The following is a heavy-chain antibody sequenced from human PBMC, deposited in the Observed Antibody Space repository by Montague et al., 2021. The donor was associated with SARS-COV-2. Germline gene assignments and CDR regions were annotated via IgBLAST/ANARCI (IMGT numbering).Heavy chain of an antibody. Sequence: SETLSLTCTVSGDSIRSDEKYWSWVRQPPGEGLEWIGYIYYRGSTNYNPSLETRVTISVDPSKNQFSLKLSSVTAADTAVYYCAREDRWNWFDPWGQGTLVIVSS. V-gene: IGHV4-61*08. D-gene: IGHD5-24*01. CDR3: AREDRWNWFDP. CDR2: IYYRGST. J-gene: IGHJ5*02. CDR1: GDSIRSDEKY.